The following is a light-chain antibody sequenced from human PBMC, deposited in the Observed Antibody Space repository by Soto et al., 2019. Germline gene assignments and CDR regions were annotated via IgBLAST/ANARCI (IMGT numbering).Light chain of an antibody. V-gene: IGKV2-28*01. Sequence: EIVMTQSPPSLTVTPGEPASISCRASKRLLHSNGNNFLDWYLQKPGQSPQLLIYLGFNRASGVPDRVSSSGAGTEFTLKISRVEAEDFAGYSCMQAIQTPYTVGQGPKLEIK. CDR3: MQAIQTPYT. CDR2: LGF. CDR1: KRLLHSNGNNF. J-gene: IGKJ2*01.